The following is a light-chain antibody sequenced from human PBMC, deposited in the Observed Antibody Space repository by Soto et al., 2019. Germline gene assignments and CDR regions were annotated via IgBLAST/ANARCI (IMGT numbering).Light chain of an antibody. J-gene: IGKJ1*01. V-gene: IGKV1-5*03. CDR1: QSIRGY. CDR2: KAS. CDR3: QQYDAYSTWT. Sequence: DIQMTQSPSTLSASVGDRVTVTFRASQSIRGYLAWYQQKPGKAPKLLIYKASTLESGVPSRFSGSGSGTEFTLTISSLQPDDFATYYCQQYDAYSTWTFGQGTKVDIK.